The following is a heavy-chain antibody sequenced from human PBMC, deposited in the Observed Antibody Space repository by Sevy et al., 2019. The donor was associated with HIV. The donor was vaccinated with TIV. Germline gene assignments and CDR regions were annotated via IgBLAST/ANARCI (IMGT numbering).Heavy chain of an antibody. CDR1: GVSISTYY. D-gene: IGHD3-10*01. Sequence: SETLSLTCTVSGVSISTYYWTWIRQSPGKGLEWIGYIYYGGITNYNPSLKSRGTISVDTSKNHFSLKLTSVTTADTAMYYCARAAGEYYYAMYVWGQGTTVTVSS. CDR3: ARAAGEYYYAMYV. J-gene: IGHJ6*02. CDR2: IYYGGIT. V-gene: IGHV4-59*01.